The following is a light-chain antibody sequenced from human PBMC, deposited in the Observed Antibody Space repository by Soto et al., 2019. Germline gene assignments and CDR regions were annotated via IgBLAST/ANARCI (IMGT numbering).Light chain of an antibody. CDR2: DVS. V-gene: IGKV3-20*01. CDR1: QSVSSAY. CDR3: QQYGSSPET. Sequence: TQSPSTLSSDVGGRVTITCRASQSVSSAYLAWYQQKPGQAPRLLIYDVSSRATGIPDRFSGSGSGTDFTLTVSRLEPEDFAVYYCQQYGSSPETFGQGTKVDI. J-gene: IGKJ1*01.